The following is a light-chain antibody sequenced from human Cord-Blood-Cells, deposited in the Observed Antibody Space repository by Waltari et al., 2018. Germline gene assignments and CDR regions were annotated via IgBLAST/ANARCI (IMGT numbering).Light chain of an antibody. CDR1: HSISSW. J-gene: IGKJ1*01. V-gene: IGKV1-5*03. CDR2: KAS. CDR3: QQYNSYSWT. Sequence: DIQMTQSHSTLSASVGDRVTITCRASHSISSWLAWYQQKPGKAPKLLIYKASSLESGVPSRFSGSGSGTEFTLTISSLQPDDFATYYCQQYNSYSWTFGXGXKXEIK.